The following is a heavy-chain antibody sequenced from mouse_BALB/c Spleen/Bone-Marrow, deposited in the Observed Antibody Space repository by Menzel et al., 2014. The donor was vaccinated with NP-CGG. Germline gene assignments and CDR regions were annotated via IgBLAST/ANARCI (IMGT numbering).Heavy chain of an antibody. CDR2: ISYDGGN. Sequence: EVKLMESGPGLVKPSQSLSLTCSVTGYSITSGYYWNWIRQFPGNKLEWMGYISYDGGNNYIPSLKHRISITRDTSKNQLFLKLNSVTAEDTATYYCARGGLGYAMDYWGQGTSVTVSS. CDR3: ARGGLGYAMDY. D-gene: IGHD2-2*01. J-gene: IGHJ4*01. V-gene: IGHV3-6*02. CDR1: GYSITSGYY.